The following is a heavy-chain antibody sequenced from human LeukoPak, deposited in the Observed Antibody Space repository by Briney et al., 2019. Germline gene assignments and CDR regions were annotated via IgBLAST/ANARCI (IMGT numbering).Heavy chain of an antibody. V-gene: IGHV3-21*01. CDR3: ARGGYDFWSGFHPKSYFDY. D-gene: IGHD3-3*01. J-gene: IGHJ4*02. CDR1: GFTFSSYS. Sequence: PGGSLRLSCAASGFTFSSYSMNSVRQAPGKGLECVSSISSSSSYIYYADSMKGRFTISRDNAKNSLYLQMNSLRAEDTAVYYCARGGYDFWSGFHPKSYFDYWGQGILVTVSS. CDR2: ISSSSSYI.